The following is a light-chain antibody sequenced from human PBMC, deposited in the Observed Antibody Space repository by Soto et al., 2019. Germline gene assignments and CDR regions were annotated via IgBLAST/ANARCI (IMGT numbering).Light chain of an antibody. J-gene: IGLJ1*01. Sequence: QSVLTQPRSVSGSPGQSVTISCTGTSSDFGGYNYVSWYQQHPGKAPKLMIYDVSKRPSGASDRFSGSKSGNTASLTISGLQAEDEADYYCSSYTSSSTLCVFGTGTKVTVL. V-gene: IGLV2-11*01. CDR3: SSYTSSSTLCV. CDR2: DVS. CDR1: SSDFGGYNY.